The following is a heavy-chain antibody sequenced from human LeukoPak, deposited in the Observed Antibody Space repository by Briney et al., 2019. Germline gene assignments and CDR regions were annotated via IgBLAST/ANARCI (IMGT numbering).Heavy chain of an antibody. D-gene: IGHD6-6*01. Sequence: PGGSLRLSCAASGFTFDDYAMHWVRQAPGKGLEWASLISWDGGSTYYADSVKGRFTISRDNSKNSLYLQMNSLRAEDTALYYCAKESSSPGYYMDVWGKGTTVTVSS. V-gene: IGHV3-43D*03. CDR1: GFTFDDYA. CDR2: ISWDGGST. CDR3: AKESSSPGYYMDV. J-gene: IGHJ6*03.